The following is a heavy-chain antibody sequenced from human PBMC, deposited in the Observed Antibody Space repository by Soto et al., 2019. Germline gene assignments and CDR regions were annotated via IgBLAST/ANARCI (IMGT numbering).Heavy chain of an antibody. CDR1: GCSFCRYD. CDR3: AKGGIYYDSSGDPSFRY. V-gene: IGHV3-30*18. CDR2: ISYDGSNK. D-gene: IGHD3-22*01. Sequence: GGSLRLSCAASGCSFCRYDMQWIRPAPGKGLAWVAVISYDGSNKYYADSVKGRFTISRDNSKNTLYLQMNSLRAEDTAVYYCAKGGIYYDSSGDPSFRYWGQGTLVTVSS. J-gene: IGHJ4*02.